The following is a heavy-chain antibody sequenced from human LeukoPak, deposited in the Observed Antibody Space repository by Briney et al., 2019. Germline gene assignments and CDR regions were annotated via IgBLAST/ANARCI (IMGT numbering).Heavy chain of an antibody. CDR1: GYIFSSYW. CDR3: ASPGIAVAGTSPQGY. J-gene: IGHJ4*02. Sequence: GESLKISCKGSGYIFSSYWIGWVRQMPGKGLEWMGIIYPGDSDTRYSPSFQGQVTISADKSISTAYLQWSSLKASDTAMYYCASPGIAVAGTSPQGYWGQGTLVTVSS. CDR2: IYPGDSDT. D-gene: IGHD6-19*01. V-gene: IGHV5-51*01.